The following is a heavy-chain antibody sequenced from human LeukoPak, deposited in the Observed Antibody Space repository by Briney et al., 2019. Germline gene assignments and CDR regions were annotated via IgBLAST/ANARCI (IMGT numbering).Heavy chain of an antibody. CDR2: ISYDGSNK. J-gene: IGHJ2*01. Sequence: GGSLRLSCAASGFTFSGYGMHWVRQAPGKGLEWVAVISYDGSNKYYADSVKGRFTISRDNSKNTLYLQMNSLRAEDTAVYYCAKGPGYSSGWYTYWYFDLWGRGTLVTVSS. CDR1: GFTFSGYG. CDR3: AKGPGYSSGWYTYWYFDL. V-gene: IGHV3-30*18. D-gene: IGHD6-19*01.